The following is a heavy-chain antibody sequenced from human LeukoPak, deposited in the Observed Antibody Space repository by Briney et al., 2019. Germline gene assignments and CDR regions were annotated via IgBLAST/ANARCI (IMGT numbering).Heavy chain of an antibody. J-gene: IGHJ3*02. CDR2: IYYSGST. CDR3: AKLIGYYDILTGTKRSSTGAFDI. D-gene: IGHD3-9*01. V-gene: IGHV4-30-4*01. CDR1: GGSISSGDYS. Sequence: SQTLSLTCTVSGGSISSGDYSWSWIRQPPGKGLQWIGYIYYSGSTYYNPSLKSRVSISEDTSKNQFSLKLSSVTAADTAVYYCAKLIGYYDILTGTKRSSTGAFDIWGQGTMVTVSS.